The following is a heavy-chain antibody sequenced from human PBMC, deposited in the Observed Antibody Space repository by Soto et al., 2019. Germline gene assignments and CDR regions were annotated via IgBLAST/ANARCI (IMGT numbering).Heavy chain of an antibody. Sequence: QVQLVESGGGVVQPGRSLRLSCAASGFTLSSYGMHWVRQARGKGLEWVADIWYDGSNKYYADSVKGRFTISRDNSKNTLYLQMNSLRAEDTAVYYCARKGHCSGGSCYQYYYYGMDVWGQGTTVTVSS. CDR1: GFTLSSYG. D-gene: IGHD2-15*01. CDR3: ARKGHCSGGSCYQYYYYGMDV. V-gene: IGHV3-33*01. CDR2: IWYDGSNK. J-gene: IGHJ6*02.